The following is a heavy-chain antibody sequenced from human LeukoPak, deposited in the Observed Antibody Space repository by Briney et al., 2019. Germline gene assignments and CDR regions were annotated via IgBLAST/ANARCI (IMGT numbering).Heavy chain of an antibody. D-gene: IGHD3-9*01. Sequence: ASVKVSCKASGYTFTDYYMHWVRQAPGQGLEWMGWINPDSGGTNYAQKLQGRVTMTTDTSTSTAYMELRSLRSDDTAVYYCARCILTGYPNYYYYYMDVWGKGTTVTISS. CDR3: ARCILTGYPNYYYYYMDV. CDR2: INPDSGGT. J-gene: IGHJ6*03. V-gene: IGHV1-2*02. CDR1: GYTFTDYY.